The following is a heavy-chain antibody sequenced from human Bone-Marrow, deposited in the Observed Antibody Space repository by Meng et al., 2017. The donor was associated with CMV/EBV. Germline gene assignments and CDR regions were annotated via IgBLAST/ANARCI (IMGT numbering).Heavy chain of an antibody. J-gene: IGHJ4*02. CDR3: ARARGYRGYNYFDY. Sequence: SETLSLTCTVSGYSISSGYYWGWIRQPPGKGLEWIGSIYHSGSTYYNPSLKSRVTISVDTSKNQSSLKLSSVTAADTAVYYCARARGYRGYNYFDYWGQGTLVTVSS. D-gene: IGHD5-18*01. CDR1: GYSISSGYY. CDR2: IYHSGST. V-gene: IGHV4-38-2*02.